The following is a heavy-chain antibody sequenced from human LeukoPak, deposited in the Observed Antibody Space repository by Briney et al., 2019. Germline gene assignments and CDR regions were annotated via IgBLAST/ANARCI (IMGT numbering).Heavy chain of an antibody. CDR2: ISGSGGST. V-gene: IGHV3-23*01. CDR3: AKYREEDDGWYPDNDAFDI. J-gene: IGHJ3*02. Sequence: VGSLRLSCAASGFTFSSYAMSWVRQAPGKGLEWVSAISGSGGSTYYADSVKGRFTISRDNSKNTLYLQMNSLRAEDTAVYYCAKYREEDDGWYPDNDAFDIWGQGTMVTVSS. CDR1: GFTFSSYA. D-gene: IGHD6-19*01.